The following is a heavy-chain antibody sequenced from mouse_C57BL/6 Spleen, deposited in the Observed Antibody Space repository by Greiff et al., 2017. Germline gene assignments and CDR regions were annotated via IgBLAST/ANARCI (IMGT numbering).Heavy chain of an antibody. CDR3: ARAYDGYLFDY. V-gene: IGHV5-4*03. CDR1: GFTFSSYA. CDR2: ISDGGSYT. Sequence: EVKVVESGGGLVKPGGSLKLSCAASGFTFSSYAMSWVRQTPEKRLEWVATISDGGSYTYYPDNVKGRFTISRDNAKNNLYLQMSHLKSEDTAMYYCARAYDGYLFDYWGQGTTLTVSS. J-gene: IGHJ2*01. D-gene: IGHD2-3*01.